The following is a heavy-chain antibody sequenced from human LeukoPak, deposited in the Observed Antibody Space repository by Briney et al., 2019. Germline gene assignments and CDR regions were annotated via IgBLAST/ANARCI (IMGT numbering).Heavy chain of an antibody. CDR1: GDSVSSNRAG. Sequence: SQTLSLTCAISGDSVSSNRAGWNWIRQSPSRGLEWLGRTYYRSKWYNEYAVSVKGRITINPDTSKNQFSLQLNSVTPEDTAVYYCARGDWISGFDPWGQGTLVTVSS. D-gene: IGHD3/OR15-3a*01. CDR2: TYYRSKWYN. V-gene: IGHV6-1*01. J-gene: IGHJ5*02. CDR3: ARGDWISGFDP.